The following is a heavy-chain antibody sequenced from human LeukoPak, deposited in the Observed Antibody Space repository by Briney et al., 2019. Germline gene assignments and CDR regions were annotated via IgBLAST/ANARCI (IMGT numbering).Heavy chain of an antibody. CDR1: GGSFSGYY. D-gene: IGHD3-22*01. J-gene: IGHJ4*02. CDR3: ARGYKVVVSDRLDY. V-gene: IGHV4-34*01. CDR2: INHSGST. Sequence: SETLSLTCAVYGGSFSGYYWSWIRQPPGKGLEWIGEINHSGSTNYNPSLKSRVTISVETYKNQFSLKLRSVSGADTAVYYCARGYKVVVSDRLDYWGQGTLVTVSS.